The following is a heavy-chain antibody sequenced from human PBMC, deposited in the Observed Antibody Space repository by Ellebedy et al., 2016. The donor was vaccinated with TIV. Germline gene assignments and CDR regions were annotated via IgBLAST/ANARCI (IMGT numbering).Heavy chain of an antibody. CDR1: GFTFSGNS. Sequence: GESLKISCAASGFTFSGNSMHWVRQAPDKGLEWVACISFDGSNKNYADSVKGRFTSPRDNSKTTLSLQMNSLRVEDKAVYYCARAPYYRFDYWGQGTLVTVSS. J-gene: IGHJ4*02. V-gene: IGHV3-30-3*01. D-gene: IGHD3-10*01. CDR3: ARAPYYRFDY. CDR2: ISFDGSNK.